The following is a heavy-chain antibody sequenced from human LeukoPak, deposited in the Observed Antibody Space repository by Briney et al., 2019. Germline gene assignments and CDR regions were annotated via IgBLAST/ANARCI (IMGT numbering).Heavy chain of an antibody. Sequence: PGGSLRLPCAASGFTFSSYWMHWVRQAPGKGLVWVSRINSDGSSASYADSVKGRFTISRDNAKNTLYLQMNSLRAEDTAVYYCARDTPRAYYYDSSGSREDYWGQGTMVTVSS. CDR3: ARDTPRAYYYDSSGSREDY. CDR2: INSDGSSA. CDR1: GFTFSSYW. D-gene: IGHD3-22*01. J-gene: IGHJ4*02. V-gene: IGHV3-74*01.